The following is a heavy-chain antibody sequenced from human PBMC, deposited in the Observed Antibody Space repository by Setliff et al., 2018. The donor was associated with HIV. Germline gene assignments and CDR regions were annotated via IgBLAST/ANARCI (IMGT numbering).Heavy chain of an antibody. J-gene: IGHJ4*02. CDR3: VKGYTSTWGPFDY. Sequence: AGGSLRLSCAASGFTFSDYGMNWVRQAPGKGLEWVSYISSSGSTIYYADSVRGRFTISRDNAKSSLYLQMSSLRAEDTAVYYCVKGYTSTWGPFDYWGQGTLVTVSS. CDR2: ISSSGSTI. CDR1: GFTFSDYG. V-gene: IGHV3-11*01. D-gene: IGHD6-13*01.